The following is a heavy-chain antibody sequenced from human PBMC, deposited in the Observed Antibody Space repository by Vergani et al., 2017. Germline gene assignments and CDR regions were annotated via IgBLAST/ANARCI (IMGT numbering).Heavy chain of an antibody. D-gene: IGHD5-18*01. CDR2: INPKSGVT. Sequence: QVHLVQSGVEVKKPGASVKISCRASGYSFIDYYIHWIRQAPGQGLEWMGWINPKSGVTNYAQKFQGRVTMTRDTSIATVYMELSSLRFEDTAVYYCARGDTAMVLGWFHPWGQGTQVTVSP. J-gene: IGHJ5*02. CDR3: ARGDTAMVLGWFHP. CDR1: GYSFIDYY. V-gene: IGHV1-2*02.